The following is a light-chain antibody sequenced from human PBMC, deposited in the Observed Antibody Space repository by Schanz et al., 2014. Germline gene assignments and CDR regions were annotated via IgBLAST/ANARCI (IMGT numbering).Light chain of an antibody. CDR2: DVS. J-gene: IGLJ3*02. CDR1: SSDVGGYNY. CDR3: CSYAGSTTYWL. Sequence: QSALTQPASVSGSPGQSITISCTGTSSDVGGYNYVSWYQQHPGKAPKLMIYDVSNRPSGVSSRFSGSKSGNTASLTISGLQAEDEADYYCCSYAGSTTYWLFGGGTKLTVL. V-gene: IGLV2-14*01.